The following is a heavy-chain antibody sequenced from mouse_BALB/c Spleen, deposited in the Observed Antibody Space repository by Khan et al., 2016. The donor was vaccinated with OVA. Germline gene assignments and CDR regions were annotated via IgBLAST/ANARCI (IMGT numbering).Heavy chain of an antibody. Sequence: QVQLKQSGAELAKPGASVKMSCKASGYTFINYWILWVKQRPGQGLEWIGYIIPSTGYTEYNQNFKDKATLTADKSSSTAYMQLSSLTSEDSVVYYCARRGLRWDFDYWGQGTTRTVSS. J-gene: IGHJ2*01. D-gene: IGHD1-1*01. V-gene: IGHV1-7*01. CDR2: IIPSTGYT. CDR3: ARRGLRWDFDY. CDR1: GYTFINYW.